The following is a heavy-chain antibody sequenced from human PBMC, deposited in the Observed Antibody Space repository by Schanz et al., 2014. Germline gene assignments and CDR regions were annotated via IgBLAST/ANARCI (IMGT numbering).Heavy chain of an antibody. V-gene: IGHV3-33*01. CDR2: IWNNGVTK. J-gene: IGHJ4*02. D-gene: IGHD1-1*01. Sequence: QVQLMESGGGVVQPGTSLILSCSASGFSLNTYGIHWFRQPPGKGLEWVAVIWNNGVTKYYADSVKGRFTISRDNSKNSIYLQKNSLRADDTAVYVCARAHGNNWYGEGLDYWGQGTQVTVSS. CDR3: ARAHGNNWYGEGLDY. CDR1: GFSLNTYG.